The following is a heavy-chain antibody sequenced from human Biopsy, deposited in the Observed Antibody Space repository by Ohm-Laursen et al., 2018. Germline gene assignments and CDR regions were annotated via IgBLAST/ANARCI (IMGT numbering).Heavy chain of an antibody. D-gene: IGHD3-22*01. V-gene: IGHV1-2*02. J-gene: IGHJ5*02. CDR2: INAKTGDT. CDR3: TRGGYYYDSLAYYYWFDP. Sequence: ASVKVSCKASGYTFTGYHVHWVRQAPGQGLEWMGWINAKTGDTSYAQKLQGRVTMTRDTSISTAYVDLSSLRSDDTAVYYCTRGGYYYDSLAYYYWFDPWGQGTLVTVSS. CDR1: GYTFTGYH.